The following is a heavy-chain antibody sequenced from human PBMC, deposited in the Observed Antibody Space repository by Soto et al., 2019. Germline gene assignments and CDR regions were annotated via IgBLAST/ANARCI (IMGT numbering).Heavy chain of an antibody. CDR3: ARCESAANPPAANDY. D-gene: IGHD2-2*01. CDR2: ISSSSSYI. V-gene: IGHV3-21*01. CDR1: GFTFSSYS. Sequence: GGSLRLSCATSGFTFSSYSMNWVRQAQGKGLEWVSSISSSSSYIYYADSVKGRFTISRDNAKNSLYLQMNSLRAEDTAVYYCARCESAANPPAANDYWGQGTLVTVSS. J-gene: IGHJ4*02.